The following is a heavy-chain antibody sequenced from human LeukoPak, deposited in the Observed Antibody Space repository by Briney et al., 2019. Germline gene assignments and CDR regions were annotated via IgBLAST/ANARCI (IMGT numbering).Heavy chain of an antibody. CDR1: GYTFASYG. Sequence: ASVKVSCKASGYTFASYGISWVRQAPGQGLEWMGWISVFNGNTNYPQNLQGRVTITTDESTSTAYMELSSLRSEDTAVYYCARKGRVGAFDYWGQGTLVTVSS. D-gene: IGHD1-26*01. CDR3: ARKGRVGAFDY. V-gene: IGHV1-18*01. J-gene: IGHJ4*02. CDR2: ISVFNGNT.